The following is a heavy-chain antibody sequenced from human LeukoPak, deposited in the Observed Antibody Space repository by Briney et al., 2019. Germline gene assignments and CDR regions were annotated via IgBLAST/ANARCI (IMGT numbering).Heavy chain of an antibody. V-gene: IGHV4-59*08. Sequence: KSSETLSLTSTVPGASFTSNYWSWIRQPPRKGLEWIGYIYYSGTTTYNPSLERRVTMSVDMSKTQFSLRLNSVTATDTAVYYCARLDCGGDCYVDYWGQGTLVTVSS. CDR1: GASFTSNY. CDR2: IYYSGTT. J-gene: IGHJ4*02. CDR3: ARLDCGGDCYVDY. D-gene: IGHD2-21*02.